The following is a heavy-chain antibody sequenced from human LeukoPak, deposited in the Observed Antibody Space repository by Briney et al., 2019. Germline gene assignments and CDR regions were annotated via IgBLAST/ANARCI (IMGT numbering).Heavy chain of an antibody. V-gene: IGHV3-74*01. D-gene: IGHD1-26*01. CDR2: ISSDGTST. CDR1: RFPFSRYW. J-gene: IGHJ1*01. Sequence: GGSLRLLCAVCRFPFSRYWMHWVRQAPGKALVWVSRISSDGTSTRYGHSVKRRFHISRDNAKHTLYLQMNSLRAADTAVYYCAGGYRYFHHWGQGTLVTVSP. CDR3: AGGYRYFHH.